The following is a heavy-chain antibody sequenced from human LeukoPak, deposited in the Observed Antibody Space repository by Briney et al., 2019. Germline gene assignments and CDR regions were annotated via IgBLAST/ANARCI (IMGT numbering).Heavy chain of an antibody. J-gene: IGHJ6*02. V-gene: IGHV3-21*01. CDR1: GFTFSSYS. Sequence: GGSLRLSCAASGFTFSSYSMNWVRQAPGKGLEWVSSISSSSSYIYYADSVKGRFTISRDNAKNSLYLQMNSLRAEDTAVYYCARVGPRLDDYSYYYYYGMDVWGQGTTVTVSS. D-gene: IGHD5-24*01. CDR3: ARVGPRLDDYSYYYYYGMDV. CDR2: ISSSSSYI.